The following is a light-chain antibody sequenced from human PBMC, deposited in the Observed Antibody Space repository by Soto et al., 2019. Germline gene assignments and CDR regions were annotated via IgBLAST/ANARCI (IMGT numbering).Light chain of an antibody. J-gene: IGLJ1*01. CDR2: EVS. Sequence: LTQPASVSGSPGQSITISFTGTSIDVGNYKYVSWYQQHPGKAPKLMIYEVSNRPSGVSNRFSGSKSGNTASLTISGLQAEDETDYYCFSYTRSGSYVFGTGTKAIVL. V-gene: IGLV2-14*01. CDR3: FSYTRSGSYV. CDR1: SIDVGNYKY.